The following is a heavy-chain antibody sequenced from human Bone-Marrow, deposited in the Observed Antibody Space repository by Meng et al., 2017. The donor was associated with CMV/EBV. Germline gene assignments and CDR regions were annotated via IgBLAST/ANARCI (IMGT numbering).Heavy chain of an antibody. D-gene: IGHD1-26*01. V-gene: IGHV4-61*01. J-gene: IGHJ4*02. CDR3: ARTRNEWELWVGFDY. Sequence: SETLSLTCTVSGGSVSSGSYYWSWIRQPPGKGLEWIGYIYYSGSTNYNPSLKSRVTISVDTSKNQFSLKLSSVTAADTAVYYCARTRNEWELWVGFDYWGPGQLVNGAS. CDR1: GGSVSSGSYY. CDR2: IYYSGST.